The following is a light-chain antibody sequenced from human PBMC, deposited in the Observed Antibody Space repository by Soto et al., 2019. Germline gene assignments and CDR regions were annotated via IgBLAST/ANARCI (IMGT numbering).Light chain of an antibody. CDR1: QVISSY. Sequence: DIQLTQSPSFLSFFFGDKVTITCRASQVISSYLAWYQQKPGKAPKLLISAASALESGVPSRFSGSGSGTEFTLTISSLQPEDFATYYCQQLNSFPLTFGGGTKVDIK. CDR3: QQLNSFPLT. CDR2: AAS. V-gene: IGKV1-9*01. J-gene: IGKJ4*01.